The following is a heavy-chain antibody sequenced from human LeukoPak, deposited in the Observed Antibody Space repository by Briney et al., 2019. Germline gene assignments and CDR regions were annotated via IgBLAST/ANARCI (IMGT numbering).Heavy chain of an antibody. CDR2: ISSSSSYI. CDR3: VWAGLYDYVIPQLGMDV. Sequence: GGSLRLSCAASGFTFSSYSMNWVRQAPGKGLEWVSSISSSSSYIYYADSVKGRFTISRDNAKNSLYLQMNGLRAEDTAVYYRVWAGLYDYVIPQLGMDVWGQGTTVTVSS. CDR1: GFTFSSYS. V-gene: IGHV3-21*01. J-gene: IGHJ6*02. D-gene: IGHD3-16*01.